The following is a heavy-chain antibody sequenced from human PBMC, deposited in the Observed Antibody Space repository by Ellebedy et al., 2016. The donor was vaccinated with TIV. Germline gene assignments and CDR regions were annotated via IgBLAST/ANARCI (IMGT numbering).Heavy chain of an antibody. V-gene: IGHV3-74*01. J-gene: IGHJ4*02. CDR1: GFSW. CDR3: ARGQAVAGSHFDY. D-gene: IGHD6-19*01. Sequence: PGGSLRLSCAASGFSWIHWVRHAPGKGLVWVSRINSDGSTTNYADSVKGRFIISRDNAKNTLYLQMNSLRAEDTAVYYCARGQAVAGSHFDYWGQGTLVTVSS. CDR2: INSDGSTT.